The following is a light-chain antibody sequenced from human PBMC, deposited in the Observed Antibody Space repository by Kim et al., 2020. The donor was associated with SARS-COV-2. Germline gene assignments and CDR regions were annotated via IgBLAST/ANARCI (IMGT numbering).Light chain of an antibody. J-gene: IGKJ4*01. V-gene: IGKV1-9*01. CDR1: KGSSSY. CDR3: QQLNSYPLT. CDR2: AAS. Sequence: ASVGGRVTTCCGASKGSSSYLAWYQQKPGKAPKLLIHAASTLQSGVPSRFSGSGSGTEFTLTISSLQPEDFATYYCQQLNSYPLTFGGGTKVDIK.